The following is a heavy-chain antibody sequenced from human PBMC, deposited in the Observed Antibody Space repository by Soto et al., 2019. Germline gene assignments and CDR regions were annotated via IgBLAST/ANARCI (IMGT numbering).Heavy chain of an antibody. CDR2: IDPSDSYT. J-gene: IGHJ6*02. CDR1: GYSFTSYW. D-gene: IGHD2-2*01. V-gene: IGHV5-10-1*01. Sequence: GESLKISCNGSGYSFTSYWISWVGQMPGKGLEWMGRIDPSDSYTNYSPSFQGHVTISADKSISTAYLQWSSLKASDTAMYYCARGIVVVPAAILPNYYYYGMDVWGQGTTVTV. CDR3: ARGIVVVPAAILPNYYYYGMDV.